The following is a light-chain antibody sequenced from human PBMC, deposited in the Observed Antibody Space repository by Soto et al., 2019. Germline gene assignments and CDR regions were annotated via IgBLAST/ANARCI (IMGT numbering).Light chain of an antibody. CDR1: QSFVHSDGNTY. CDR2: RVS. Sequence: DVVLTQSPLSLPVTLGQPASISCRSSQSFVHSDGNTYLHWFQQRPGQSPRRLIYRVSTRDSGVPDRFSGGGSGTDFTLKISRVEAEDVGVYYCIEGTYWQKTFGQGTKLEIK. J-gene: IGKJ2*01. CDR3: IEGTYWQKT. V-gene: IGKV2-30*02.